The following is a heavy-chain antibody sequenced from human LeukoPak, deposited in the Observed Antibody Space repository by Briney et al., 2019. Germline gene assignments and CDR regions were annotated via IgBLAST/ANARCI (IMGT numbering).Heavy chain of an antibody. CDR1: GYTFTGYY. CDR2: INPNSGGT. V-gene: IGHV1-2*02. D-gene: IGHD2-2*01. Sequence: ASAKVSCKASGYTFTGYYMHWVRQAPGQGLEWMGWINPNSGGTNFAQKFQGRVTMTRDTSISTAYMELSRLRSDDTAVYYCARDLAGGSTGCQNWGQGTLVTVSS. CDR3: ARDLAGGSTGCQN. J-gene: IGHJ4*02.